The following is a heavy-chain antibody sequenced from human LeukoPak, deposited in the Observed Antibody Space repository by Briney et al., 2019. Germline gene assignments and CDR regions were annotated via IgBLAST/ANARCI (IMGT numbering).Heavy chain of an antibody. D-gene: IGHD3-22*01. CDR2: IRSKANSYAT. V-gene: IGHV3-73*01. CDR1: GFTFSGSA. CDR3: TRLPAGSGYRDAFDI. Sequence: GGSLRLSCAASGFTFSGSAMHLVRQAFRKGLEWVGRIRSKANSYATAYAASVKGRFTISRDDSKNTAYLQMNSLKTEDTAVYYCTRLPAGSGYRDAFDIWGQGTMVTVSS. J-gene: IGHJ3*02.